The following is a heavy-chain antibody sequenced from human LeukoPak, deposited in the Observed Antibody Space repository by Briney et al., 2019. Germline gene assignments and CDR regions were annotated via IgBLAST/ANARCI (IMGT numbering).Heavy chain of an antibody. V-gene: IGHV4-59*01. J-gene: IGHJ4*02. Sequence: SETLSLTCTVSGGSISSYYWSWIRQPPGKGLEWIGYIYYSGSTNYNPSLKSRVTISVDTSKNQFSLKLSSVTAADTAVYYCVRDSGLYYYGSGSYLGYWGQGTLVTVSS. CDR3: VRDSGLYYYGSGSYLGY. CDR2: IYYSGST. D-gene: IGHD3-10*01. CDR1: GGSISSYY.